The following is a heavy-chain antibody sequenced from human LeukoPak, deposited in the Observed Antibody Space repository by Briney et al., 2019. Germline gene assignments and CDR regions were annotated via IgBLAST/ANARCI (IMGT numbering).Heavy chain of an antibody. D-gene: IGHD6-13*01. CDR3: ATVYSSSWYFDY. Sequence: ASVTVSCTVSGYTLTELSMHWVRQAPGKGLEWMGGFDPEDGETIYAQKFQGRVTMTEDTSTDTAYMELSSLRSEDTAVYYCATVYSSSWYFDYWGQGTLVTVSS. J-gene: IGHJ4*02. V-gene: IGHV1-24*01. CDR2: FDPEDGET. CDR1: GYTLTELS.